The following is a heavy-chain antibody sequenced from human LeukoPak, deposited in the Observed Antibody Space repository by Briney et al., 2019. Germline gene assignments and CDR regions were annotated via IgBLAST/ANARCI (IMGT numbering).Heavy chain of an antibody. CDR2: IYYSGSA. J-gene: IGHJ6*02. CDR3: ARVGGTNYYDYGMDV. Sequence: PSETLSLTCTVSGGSISDYYWSWIRQPPGKGLEWMGYIYYSGSANYNPSLKSRVTISVDTSKNQFSLKLSSVTAADTAVYYCARVGGTNYYDYGMDVWGQGTTVTVSS. CDR1: GGSISDYY. D-gene: IGHD3-16*01. V-gene: IGHV4-59*01.